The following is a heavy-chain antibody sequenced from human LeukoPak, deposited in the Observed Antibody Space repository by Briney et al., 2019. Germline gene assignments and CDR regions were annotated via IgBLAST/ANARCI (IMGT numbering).Heavy chain of an antibody. Sequence: ASVKVSCKASGYTFTSYYMHWVRQAPGQGLEWMGWISAYNGNTNYAQKLQGRVTMTTDTSTSTAYMELRSLRSDDTAVYYCARGGAWFGELTYFDYWGQGTLVTVSS. D-gene: IGHD3-10*01. J-gene: IGHJ4*02. CDR1: GYTFTSYY. V-gene: IGHV1-18*04. CDR2: ISAYNGNT. CDR3: ARGGAWFGELTYFDY.